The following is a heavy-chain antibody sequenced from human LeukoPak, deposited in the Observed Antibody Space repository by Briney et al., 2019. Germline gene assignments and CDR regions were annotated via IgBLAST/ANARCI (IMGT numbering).Heavy chain of an antibody. V-gene: IGHV4-34*01. D-gene: IGHD3-10*01. CDR3: ARGLGLLWFGEARVWFDP. Sequence: SETLSLTCAVYGVSSSGYYWSWIRQPPGKGLEWIGEINHSGSTNYNPSLKSRVTISVDTSKNQFSLKLSSVTAADTAVYYCARGLGLLWFGEARVWFDPWGQGTLVTVSS. J-gene: IGHJ5*02. CDR1: GVSSSGYY. CDR2: INHSGST.